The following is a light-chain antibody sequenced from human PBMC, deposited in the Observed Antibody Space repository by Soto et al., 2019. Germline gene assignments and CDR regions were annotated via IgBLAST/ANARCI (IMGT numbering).Light chain of an antibody. V-gene: IGKV3-20*01. CDR1: QSVSNNY. Sequence: ENVLTQSPGTLSLSPGERATLSCRASQSVSNNYLAWYQQKPGQAPRLLIYGASNRATGIPDRFSGSGSGTDFTLTISRLEPEDFVVFHRQQYGRPGKLGQRTKVDIK. CDR3: QQYGRPGK. CDR2: GAS. J-gene: IGKJ1*01.